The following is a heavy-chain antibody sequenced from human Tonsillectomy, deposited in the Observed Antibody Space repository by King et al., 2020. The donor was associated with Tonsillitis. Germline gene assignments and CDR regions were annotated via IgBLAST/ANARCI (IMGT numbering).Heavy chain of an antibody. CDR2: LSGSGGRT. V-gene: IGHV3-23*04. J-gene: IGHJ4*02. D-gene: IGHD2/OR15-2a*01. CDR3: AKDTDAGSPTFYYFDY. Sequence: VQLVESGGGLVQPGGSLRLSCEASGFTFSSYAMSLGLQAPGKGLEWFSALSGSGGRTYYSDSVKGRFTSSRDNSKNTLYLQMNSLRAGDTAVFYCAKDTDAGSPTFYYFDYWGQGTLVTASS. CDR1: GFTFSSYA.